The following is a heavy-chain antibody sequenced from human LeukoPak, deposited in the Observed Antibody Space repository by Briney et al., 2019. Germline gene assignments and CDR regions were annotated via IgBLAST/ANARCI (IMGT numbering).Heavy chain of an antibody. CDR3: ARAAIQFDY. Sequence: GGSLRLSCAASGFTFSISWMSWVRQAPGKGLEWVANIKQDGSEKYYVDSVKGRFTISRDNAKNSLYLQMNSLRAEDTAVYYCARAAIQFDYWGQGTLVTVSS. CDR2: IKQDGSEK. V-gene: IGHV3-7*01. CDR1: GFTFSISW. D-gene: IGHD5-18*01. J-gene: IGHJ4*02.